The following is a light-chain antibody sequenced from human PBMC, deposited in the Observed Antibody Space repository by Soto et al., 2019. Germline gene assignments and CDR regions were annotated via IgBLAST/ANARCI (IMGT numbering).Light chain of an antibody. CDR1: SSNIGDNY. CDR2: RNN. CDR3: AAWDDSLSGYV. V-gene: IGLV1-47*01. J-gene: IGLJ1*01. Sequence: QSVLTQPPSASGTPGQKVTISCSGSSSNIGDNYVYWHQQLPGTAPKLLIYRNNQRPSGVPDRFSGSKSGTSASLATSGLRSEDEADYCCAAWDDSLSGYVFGPGTKVTGL.